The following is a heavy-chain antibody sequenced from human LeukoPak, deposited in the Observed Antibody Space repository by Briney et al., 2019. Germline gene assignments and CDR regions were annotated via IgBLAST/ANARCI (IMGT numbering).Heavy chain of an antibody. V-gene: IGHV4-34*01. J-gene: IGHJ5*02. Sequence: PSETLSLTCAVYGGSFSGYYWSWIRQPPGKGLEWIGEINHSGSTNYNPSLKSRVTISVDTSKNQFSLKLSSVTAADTAVYYRARGAIVVVPAAISPTSRNWFDPWGQGTLVTVSS. CDR3: ARGAIVVVPAAISPTSRNWFDP. CDR1: GGSFSGYY. CDR2: INHSGST. D-gene: IGHD2-2*01.